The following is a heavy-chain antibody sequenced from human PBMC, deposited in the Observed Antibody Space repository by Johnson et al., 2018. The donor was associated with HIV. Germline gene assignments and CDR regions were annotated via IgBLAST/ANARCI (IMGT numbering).Heavy chain of an antibody. D-gene: IGHD3-16*02. CDR2: ISSSGSTI. J-gene: IGHJ3*02. CDR3: ARALRVWGSYRYGDAFDI. V-gene: IGHV3-11*04. CDR1: GFTFSDYY. Sequence: QVQLVESGGGLVKPGGSLRLSCAASGFTFSDYYMSWIRQAPGKGLEWVSYISSSGSTIYYADSVKGRFTISRDNAKNPLYLQMNSLRAEDTAVYYCARALRVWGSYRYGDAFDIWGQGTMVTVSS.